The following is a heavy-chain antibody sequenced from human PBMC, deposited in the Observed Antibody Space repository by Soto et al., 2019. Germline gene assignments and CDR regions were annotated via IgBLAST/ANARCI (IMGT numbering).Heavy chain of an antibody. D-gene: IGHD6-19*01. J-gene: IGHJ4*02. CDR1: GGSISSYY. CDR3: ARAPVTEYSSGWYDY. V-gene: IGHV4-4*07. Sequence: QVQLQESGPGLVKPSETLSLTCTVSGGSISSYYWSWIRQPPGKGRDWFGRIYTSGSTNYNPSLTSRVTMSVDTSKNQFSLKLSSVTAADTAVYYCARAPVTEYSSGWYDYWGQGTLVTVSS. CDR2: IYTSGST.